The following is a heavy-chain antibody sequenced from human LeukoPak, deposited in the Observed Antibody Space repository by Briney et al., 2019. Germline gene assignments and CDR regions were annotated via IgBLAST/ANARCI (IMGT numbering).Heavy chain of an antibody. V-gene: IGHV1-18*01. CDR3: ARARSSGWDFDY. CDR1: GYTFTSYG. D-gene: IGHD6-19*01. J-gene: IGHJ4*02. Sequence: ASVKVSCKASGYTFTSYGISWVRQAPGQGLEWMGWISAYNGNTNYAQKLQGRVTMTTDTSTSTAYMELSSLRSEDTAVYYCARARSSGWDFDYWGQGTLVTVSS. CDR2: ISAYNGNT.